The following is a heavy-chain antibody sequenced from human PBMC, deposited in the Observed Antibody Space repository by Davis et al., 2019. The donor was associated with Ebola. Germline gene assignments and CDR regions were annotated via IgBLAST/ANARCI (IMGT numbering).Heavy chain of an antibody. CDR3: ARIPTDYYDSSGYYHFDY. J-gene: IGHJ4*02. CDR2: IYPGDSDT. D-gene: IGHD3-22*01. CDR1: GYSFTSYW. Sequence: PGGSLRLSCKGSGYSFTSYWIGWVCQMPGKGLEWMGIIYPGDSDTRYSPSFQGQVTISADKSISTAYLQWSSLKASDTAMYYCARIPTDYYDSSGYYHFDYWGQGTLVTVSS. V-gene: IGHV5-51*01.